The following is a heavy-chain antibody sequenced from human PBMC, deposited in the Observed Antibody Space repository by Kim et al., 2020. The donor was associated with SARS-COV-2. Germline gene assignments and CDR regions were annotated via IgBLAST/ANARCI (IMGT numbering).Heavy chain of an antibody. J-gene: IGHJ4*02. D-gene: IGHD5-18*01. V-gene: IGHV1-2*04. CDR3: ARDGPSGYSDY. Sequence: TNYAQKFPGWVTMTRDTSISTAYMELSRLRSDDTAMYYCARDGPSGYSDYWGQGTLVTVSS. CDR2: T.